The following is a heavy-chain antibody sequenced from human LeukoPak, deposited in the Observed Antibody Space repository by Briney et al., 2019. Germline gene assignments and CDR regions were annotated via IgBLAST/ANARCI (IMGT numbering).Heavy chain of an antibody. Sequence: GGSLRLSCAASGFSFSSHPMNWVRQTPEKGLEWVARIKRQTEGWTKDYAAPVKGRFTISRDDSKSTVYLQMNSLEIEDTAVYYRSRNADHDWWGQGTLVTVSS. J-gene: IGHJ4*02. CDR1: GFSFSSHP. CDR2: IKRQTEGWTK. CDR3: SRNADHDW. D-gene: IGHD1-14*01. V-gene: IGHV3-15*01.